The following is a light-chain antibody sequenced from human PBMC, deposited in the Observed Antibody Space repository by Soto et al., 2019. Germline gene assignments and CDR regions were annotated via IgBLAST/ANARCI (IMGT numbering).Light chain of an antibody. CDR2: ATS. Sequence: AIRMTQSPSSLSASVGDRVTMTCGASQGIRKDLAWYQQKPGKAPKLLIYATSSLQSGVPSRFSGSGSGRDFTLTISSLHPEDFATYSCLQDYNHPRTFGPGTRWIS. CDR3: LQDYNHPRT. V-gene: IGKV1-6*02. CDR1: QGIRKD. J-gene: IGKJ1*01.